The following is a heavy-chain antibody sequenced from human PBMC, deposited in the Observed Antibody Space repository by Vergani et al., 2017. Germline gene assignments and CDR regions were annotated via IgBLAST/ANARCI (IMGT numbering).Heavy chain of an antibody. J-gene: IGHJ4*02. D-gene: IGHD3-10*01. CDR3: SAQTQSCHDY. CDR2: IRNKANDYTT. CDR1: GFIFSDHY. V-gene: IGHV3-72*01. Sequence: VQLVESGGGVVQPGRSLRLSCAASGFIFSDHYMDWVRQAPGKGLEWVGRIRNKANDYTTQYAASVKGRFTISRDDSTNTAYLQLSSLGTDDTAIYFCSAQTQSCHDYWGQGTLVAVSS.